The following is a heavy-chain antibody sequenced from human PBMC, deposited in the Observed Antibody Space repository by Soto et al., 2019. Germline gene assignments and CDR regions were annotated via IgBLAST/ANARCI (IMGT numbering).Heavy chain of an antibody. CDR1: GFAFDDYA. V-gene: IGHV3-9*01. D-gene: IGHD3-9*01. CDR3: AKDMFAHYDILTGYDN. Sequence: PGGSLRLSCAASGFAFDDYAMHWVRQAPGKGLEWVSGISWNSGSIGYADSVKGRFTISRANAKNSLYLQMNSLRAEDTALYYCAKDMFAHYDILTGYDNWGQG. CDR2: ISWNSGSI. J-gene: IGHJ4*02.